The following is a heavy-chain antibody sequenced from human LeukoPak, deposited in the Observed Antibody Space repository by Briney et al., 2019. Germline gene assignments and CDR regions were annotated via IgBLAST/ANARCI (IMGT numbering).Heavy chain of an antibody. CDR3: AVPYASGNYYDFDY. CDR2: IYPGDSDT. J-gene: IGHJ4*02. CDR1: GYSFTTYW. V-gene: IGHV5-51*01. Sequence: GESLKISCKGSGYSFTTYWVGWVRQMPGKGLEYMGIIYPGDSDTRYSPSFQGQVTFSADKSISTAYLQWSSLKASDTAMYYCAVPYASGNYYDFDYWGQGTLVTVSS. D-gene: IGHD3-10*01.